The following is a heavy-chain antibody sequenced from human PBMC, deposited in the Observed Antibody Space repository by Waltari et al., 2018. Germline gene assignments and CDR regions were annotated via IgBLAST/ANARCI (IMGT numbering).Heavy chain of an antibody. Sequence: EVHLVESGGGLVQPGGSLRLSCVAYGFTFSAHYMNWVRQAPGKGLEVVGHIRNKAKSYSTEHAASVKGRFTISRDDSKDSLYLQMNSLEIEDTGVYYCVRLAATGSPYFDSWGQGTLVTVSS. V-gene: IGHV3-72*01. CDR3: VRLAATGSPYFDS. J-gene: IGHJ4*02. D-gene: IGHD6-13*01. CDR1: GFTFSAHY. CDR2: IRNKAKSYST.